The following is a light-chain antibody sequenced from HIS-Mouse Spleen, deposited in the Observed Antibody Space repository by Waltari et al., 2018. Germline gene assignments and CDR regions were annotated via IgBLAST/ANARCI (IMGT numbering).Light chain of an antibody. CDR1: SSNIGSNY. J-gene: IGLJ3*02. V-gene: IGLV1-47*01. CDR2: RNN. Sequence: QSVLTQPPSASGTHGQRVTISCSGSSSNIGSNYVYWYQQLPGTAPKPLIYRNNQRPSGVPDRFSGSKSGTSASLAISGLRSEDEADYYCAAWDDSLSGPVFGGGTKLTVL. CDR3: AAWDDSLSGPV.